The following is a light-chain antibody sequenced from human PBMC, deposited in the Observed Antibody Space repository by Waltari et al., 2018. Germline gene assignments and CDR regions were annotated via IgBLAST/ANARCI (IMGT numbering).Light chain of an antibody. V-gene: IGLV3-1*01. CDR3: QVWDTTRGF. J-gene: IGLJ1*01. Sequence: SYDLTQPPSVSVSPGQTATITCPGDKLGDKYVFWHQQKPGQSPVLVLYQDAKRPSGIPARFSGSNSGNTATLTIRMTQPMDEADYYCQVWDTTRGFYGSGTKVTVL. CDR2: QDA. CDR1: KLGDKY.